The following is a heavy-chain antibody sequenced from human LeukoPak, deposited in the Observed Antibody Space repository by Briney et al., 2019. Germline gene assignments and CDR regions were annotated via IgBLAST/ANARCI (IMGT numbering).Heavy chain of an antibody. D-gene: IGHD3-16*02. Sequence: SETLSLTCTVSGGSISGGGYYWTWIRQPAGKGLEWIGRIYTSGSTNYNPSLKSRVTMSVDTSKNQFSLKLSSVTAADTAVYYCARGPTLYYDYVWGSYRLDPWGQGTLVTVSS. CDR1: GGSISGGGYY. CDR3: ARGPTLYYDYVWGSYRLDP. V-gene: IGHV4-61*02. CDR2: IYTSGST. J-gene: IGHJ5*02.